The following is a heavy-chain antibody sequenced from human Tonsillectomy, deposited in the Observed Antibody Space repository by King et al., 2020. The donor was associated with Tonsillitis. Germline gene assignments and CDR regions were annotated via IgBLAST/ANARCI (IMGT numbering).Heavy chain of an antibody. D-gene: IGHD5-24*01. J-gene: IGHJ3*02. CDR3: ARGGRERWLVRLSSVFDI. Sequence: VQLVQSGAEVKKPGESLKISCKGSGYSFTTYWIGWVRQMPGKGLEWMGIIYPGDSDTRYSPSFQGQVTMSADKSISTAYLQWSSLKASDTAMYYCARGGRERWLVRLSSVFDIWGQGTMVTVSS. V-gene: IGHV5-51*01. CDR2: IYPGDSDT. CDR1: GYSFTTYW.